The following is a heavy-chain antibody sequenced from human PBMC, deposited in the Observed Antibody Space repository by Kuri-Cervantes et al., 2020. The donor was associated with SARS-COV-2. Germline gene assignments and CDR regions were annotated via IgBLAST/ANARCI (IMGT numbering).Heavy chain of an antibody. CDR1: GFNFNEYT. Sequence: GGSLRLSCAASGFNFNEYTLHWVRQAPGEGLEWVSLISRDSRNTYYADSVKGRFTISRDNSKNSLYLQMSSLRAEDSALYYCAKEGGTIYMDVWGKGTTVTVSS. CDR2: ISRDSRNT. V-gene: IGHV3-43*01. J-gene: IGHJ6*03. CDR3: AKEGGTIYMDV. D-gene: IGHD2-15*01.